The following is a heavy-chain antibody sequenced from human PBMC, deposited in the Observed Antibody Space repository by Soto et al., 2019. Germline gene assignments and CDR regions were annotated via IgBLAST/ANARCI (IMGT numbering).Heavy chain of an antibody. V-gene: IGHV1-2*04. J-gene: IGHJ5*02. D-gene: IGHD4-17*01. CDR1: GYTFTGYY. CDR2: INPNSGGT. CDR3: ARVGYGGNRWFDP. Sequence: GASVKVSCKASGYTFTGYYMHWVRQAPGQGLEWMGWINPNSGGTNYAQKFQGWVTMTRDTSISTAYMELSRLRSDDTAVYYCARVGYGGNRWFDPWGQGTLVTVSP.